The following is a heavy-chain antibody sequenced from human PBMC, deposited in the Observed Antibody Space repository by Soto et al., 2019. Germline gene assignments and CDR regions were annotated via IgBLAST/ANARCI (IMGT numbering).Heavy chain of an antibody. CDR3: ARGYCSSTSCQYYFDF. D-gene: IGHD2-2*01. CDR1: GYTLTGYA. V-gene: IGHV1-3*01. CDR2: VNGGNGDT. Sequence: ASVKVSCKASGYTLTGYAIHWVRQAPGQRHEWMGWVNGGNGDTKYSQKFQGRVTITRDTSASTAYMELTSLGSEDTAVYHCARGYCSSTSCQYYFDFWGQGTLVTVSS. J-gene: IGHJ4*02.